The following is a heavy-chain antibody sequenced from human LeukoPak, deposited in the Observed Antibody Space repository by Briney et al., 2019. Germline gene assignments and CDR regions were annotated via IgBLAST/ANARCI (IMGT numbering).Heavy chain of an antibody. D-gene: IGHD3-10*01. CDR2: ISSSGSTI. CDR3: ARDRAYYYGSGSYSYYYYGMDV. J-gene: IGHJ6*02. V-gene: IGHV3-48*03. Sequence: PGGSLRLSCEASGFTFSSYEMNWVRQAPGKGLEWVSYISSSGSTIYYADSVKGRFTISRDNAKNSLYLQMNSLRAEDTAVYYCARDRAYYYGSGSYSYYYYGMDVWGQGTTVTVSS. CDR1: GFTFSSYE.